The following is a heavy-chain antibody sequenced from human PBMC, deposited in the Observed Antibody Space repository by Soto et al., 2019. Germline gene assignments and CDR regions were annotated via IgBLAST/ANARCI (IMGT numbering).Heavy chain of an antibody. J-gene: IGHJ4*02. V-gene: IGHV3-15*01. CDR2: IKSKADGGTT. Sequence: PGGSLRLSCAASGFTFRNAWMSWVRQAPGRGLEWVGRIKSKADGGTTDYAAPVQGRFSISRDDSKNTLYLQMNSLKTEDTAVYYCLLNYYDTSGSYPYYFDYWGQGTLVTVS. CDR1: GFTFRNAW. D-gene: IGHD3-22*01. CDR3: LLNYYDTSGSYPYYFDY.